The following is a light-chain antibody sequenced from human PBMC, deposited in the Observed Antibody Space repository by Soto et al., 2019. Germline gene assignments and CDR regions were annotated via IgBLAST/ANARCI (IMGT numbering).Light chain of an antibody. CDR3: QQLTDWPPQWT. CDR2: GAS. CDR1: QTVSGN. Sequence: EIVLTQSPGTLSLSPGERATLSCRASQTVSGNSLAWYQQKPGQAPRLLIYGASTRATGIPARFSGSGSGTEFTLTISSLQSEDFAVYYCQQLTDWPPQWTFGQGTKVDI. V-gene: IGKV3-15*01. J-gene: IGKJ1*01.